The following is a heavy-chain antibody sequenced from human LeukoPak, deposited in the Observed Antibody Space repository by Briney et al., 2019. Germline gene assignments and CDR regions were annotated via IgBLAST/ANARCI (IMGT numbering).Heavy chain of an antibody. V-gene: IGHV3-74*01. D-gene: IGHD1-26*01. CDR3: GRDLGGRSGY. CDR2: VNEDGSIT. CDR1: GFTFRTYW. Sequence: GGSLRLSCAVSGFTFRTYWMHWVRQVPGEGLVWVSRVNEDGSITNYADSVKGRFSISRDNAKNTLYLQMNSLRAEDTAVYYCGRDLGGRSGYWGQGTLVTVSS. J-gene: IGHJ4*02.